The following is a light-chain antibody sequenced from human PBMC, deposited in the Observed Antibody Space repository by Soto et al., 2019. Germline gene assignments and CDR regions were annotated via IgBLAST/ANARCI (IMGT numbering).Light chain of an antibody. CDR2: TTT. CDR1: QSVRSY. J-gene: IGKJ1*01. CDR3: QQTYSAPPWT. V-gene: IGKV1-39*01. Sequence: EIQMTQSPSSLSASVGDTITITCRASQSVRSYLNWYQQKPGKAPDLLIYTTTSLQGEVPSRFSGSGSETHFTLTITSLQPEDFATYFCQQTYSAPPWTFGPGTKVDI.